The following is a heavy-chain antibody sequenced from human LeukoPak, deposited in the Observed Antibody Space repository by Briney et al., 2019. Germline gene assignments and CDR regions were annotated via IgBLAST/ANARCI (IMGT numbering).Heavy chain of an antibody. CDR3: AREGAHYGDYFDY. D-gene: IGHD4-17*01. V-gene: IGHV1-69*05. CDR1: GGTFSSYA. J-gene: IGHJ4*02. CDR2: IIPTYGTA. Sequence: ASVKVSCKASGGTFSSYAISWVRQAPGQGLEWMGGIIPTYGTANYAQKFQGRVTITTDESTSTAYMELSSLRSEDTAVYYCAREGAHYGDYFDYWGQGTLVTVSS.